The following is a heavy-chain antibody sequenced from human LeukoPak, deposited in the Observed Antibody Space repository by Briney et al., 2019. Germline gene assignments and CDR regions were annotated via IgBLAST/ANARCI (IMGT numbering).Heavy chain of an antibody. CDR3: ARGGARHCSTSRCYEEWFDP. Sequence: XGSLRLSCAASGFIFNVYWMNWVRQAPGKGLEWVANMNQNGSEKYYVDSVKGLFTIYRDNDRNSLSLQMSSLRGEDTAVYYCARGGARHCSTSRCYEEWFDPWGQGTLXSVSS. V-gene: IGHV3-7*05. J-gene: IGHJ5*02. CDR1: GFIFNVYW. CDR2: MNQNGSEK. D-gene: IGHD2-2*01.